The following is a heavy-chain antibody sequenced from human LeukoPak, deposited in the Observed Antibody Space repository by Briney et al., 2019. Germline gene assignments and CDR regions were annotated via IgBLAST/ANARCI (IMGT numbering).Heavy chain of an antibody. J-gene: IGHJ4*02. Sequence: GGSLRLSCAASGFDFRRSWMSWVRQAPGKGLEWVSAISGSGGSTYYADSVKGRFTISRDNSKNTLYLQMNSLRAEDTAVYYCAKVDYYDSSXYYPFDYWGQGTXVTVSS. CDR1: GFDFRRSW. V-gene: IGHV3-23*01. D-gene: IGHD3-22*01. CDR2: ISGSGGST. CDR3: AKVDYYDSSXYYPFDY.